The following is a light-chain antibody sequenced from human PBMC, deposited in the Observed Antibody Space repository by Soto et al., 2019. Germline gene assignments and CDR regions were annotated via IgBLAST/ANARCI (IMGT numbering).Light chain of an antibody. CDR2: EVS. J-gene: IGLJ1*01. CDR3: SSYTSRSTPLYL. CDR1: SSDVGGYNY. Sequence: QSALTQPASVSGSPGQSITISCTGTSSDVGGYNYVSWYQQHPGKAPKLMIYEVSNRPSGVSNRFSGSKSGNTASLTISGLQAEDEADYYCSSYTSRSTPLYLFGTGTKFTVL. V-gene: IGLV2-14*01.